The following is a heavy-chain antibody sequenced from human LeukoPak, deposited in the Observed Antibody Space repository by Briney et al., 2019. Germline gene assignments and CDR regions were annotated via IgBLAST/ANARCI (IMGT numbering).Heavy chain of an antibody. CDR3: ARQYYDSSGHSLFDC. J-gene: IGHJ4*02. CDR1: GFTFSSYA. D-gene: IGHD3-22*01. CDR2: ISGSGGST. V-gene: IGHV3-23*01. Sequence: QTGGSLRLSCAASGFTFSSYAMSWVRQAPGKGLEWVSAISGSGGSTYYADSVKGRFTISRDNSKNTLYLQMNSLRAEDTAVYYCARQYYDSSGHSLFDCWGQGTLVTVSS.